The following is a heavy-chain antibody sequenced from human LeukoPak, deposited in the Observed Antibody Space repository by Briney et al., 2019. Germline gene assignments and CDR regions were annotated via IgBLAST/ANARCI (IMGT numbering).Heavy chain of an antibody. Sequence: GGSLRLSCAASGFTFSSHSMNWVRLAPGKGLEWVSSISSSSSYKYYADAVKGRFTISRDNAKNSLYLQMNSLRAEDTAVYYCARDDYGDYFFDYWGQGTLVTVSS. CDR1: GFTFSSHS. CDR3: ARDDYGDYFFDY. CDR2: ISSSSSYK. V-gene: IGHV3-21*01. D-gene: IGHD4-17*01. J-gene: IGHJ4*02.